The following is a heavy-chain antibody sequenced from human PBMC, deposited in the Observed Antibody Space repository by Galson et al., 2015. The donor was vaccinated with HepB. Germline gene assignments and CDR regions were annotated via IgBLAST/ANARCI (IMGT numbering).Heavy chain of an antibody. CDR1: GYTFTYRY. CDR3: ASEGTGSVVVPAADYGMDV. J-gene: IGHJ6*02. V-gene: IGHV1-45*02. CDR2: ITPFNGNT. Sequence: SVKVSCKASGYTFTYRYLHWVRQAPGQALEWMGWITPFNGNTNYAQKFQDRVTITRDRSMSTAYMELSSLRSEDTAMYYCASEGTGSVVVPAADYGMDVWGQGTTVTVSS. D-gene: IGHD2-2*01.